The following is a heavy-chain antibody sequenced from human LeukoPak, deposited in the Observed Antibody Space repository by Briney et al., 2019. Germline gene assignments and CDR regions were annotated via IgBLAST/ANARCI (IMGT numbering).Heavy chain of an antibody. D-gene: IGHD2-15*01. V-gene: IGHV4-34*01. CDR3: ARGYCSGGSCYDY. CDR1: GGSITSSY. J-gene: IGHJ4*02. CDR2: INHSGST. Sequence: SETLSLTCTVSGGSITSSYWSWIRQPPGKGLEWIGEINHSGSTNYNPSLKSRVTISVDTSKNQFSLKLSSVTAADTAVYYCARGYCSGGSCYDYWGQGTLVTVSS.